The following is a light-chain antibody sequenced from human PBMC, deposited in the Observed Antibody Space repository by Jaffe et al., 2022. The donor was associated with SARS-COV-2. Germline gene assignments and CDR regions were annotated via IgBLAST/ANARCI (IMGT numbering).Light chain of an antibody. CDR1: QSVSSNS. Sequence: VLTQSPGTLSLSPGERVTLSCRASQSVSSNSLAWYQQKPGQTPRLLIYGASIRATGIPDRFSGSGSGTDFTLTLSRLEPDDFAVYFCQHYGDSSWTFGPGTKVEIK. V-gene: IGKV3-20*01. J-gene: IGKJ1*01. CDR2: GAS. CDR3: QHYGDSSWT.